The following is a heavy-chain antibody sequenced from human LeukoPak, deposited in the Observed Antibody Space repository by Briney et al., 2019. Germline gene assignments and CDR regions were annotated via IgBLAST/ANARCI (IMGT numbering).Heavy chain of an antibody. Sequence: ASVKVSCKASGYTFTSYGISWVRQAPGQGLEWMGWISAYNGNTNYAQRLQGRVTMTTDTSTSTAYMELRSLRSDDTAVYYCARDLLYFDWLAYWGQGTLVTVSS. CDR1: GYTFTSYG. V-gene: IGHV1-18*01. CDR2: ISAYNGNT. CDR3: ARDLLYFDWLAY. J-gene: IGHJ4*02. D-gene: IGHD3-9*01.